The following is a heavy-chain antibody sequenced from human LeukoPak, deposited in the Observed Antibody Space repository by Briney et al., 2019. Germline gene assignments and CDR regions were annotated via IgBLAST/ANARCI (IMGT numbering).Heavy chain of an antibody. V-gene: IGHV1-46*01. Sequence: ASVKVSCKASGYTFTSYYMHWVRQAPGQGLEWMGIINPSGGSTSYAQKFQGRVTMTRDTFTSTVYMELSSLRSEDTAVYYCARAEEDIVVVPAAGDYWGQGTLVTVSS. J-gene: IGHJ4*02. D-gene: IGHD2-2*01. CDR1: GYTFTSYY. CDR3: ARAEEDIVVVPAAGDY. CDR2: INPSGGST.